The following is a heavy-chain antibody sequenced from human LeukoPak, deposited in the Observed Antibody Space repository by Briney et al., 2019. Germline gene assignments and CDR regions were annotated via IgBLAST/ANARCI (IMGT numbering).Heavy chain of an antibody. CDR2: ISGGGATT. D-gene: IGHD6-13*01. V-gene: IGHV3-23*01. CDR1: GFTFSNAW. J-gene: IGHJ4*02. Sequence: GGSLRLSCAASGFTFSNAWMTWVRQAPGKGLEWVSGISGGGATTYYADSVKGRFTISRDNSKNTLFLQMNSLRAEDTAVYYCAKDHSSKYPYYFDYWGQGSLVTVSS. CDR3: AKDHSSKYPYYFDY.